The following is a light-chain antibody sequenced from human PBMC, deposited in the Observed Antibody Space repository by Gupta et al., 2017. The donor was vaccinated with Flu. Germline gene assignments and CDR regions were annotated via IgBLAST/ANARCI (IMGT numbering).Light chain of an antibody. CDR3: QQDGSRPNT. CDR1: QSVSSY. CDR2: DAS. V-gene: IGKV3-11*01. J-gene: IGKJ2*01. Sequence: DIVLTPSPAPFALSPGESATLSCSASQSVSSYLAWYQQKPGQAPRLLIYDASNRATGVPARFTGSGSETDFTLTISSLEPEDFAVYYCQQDGSRPNTFGQGTNVEIK.